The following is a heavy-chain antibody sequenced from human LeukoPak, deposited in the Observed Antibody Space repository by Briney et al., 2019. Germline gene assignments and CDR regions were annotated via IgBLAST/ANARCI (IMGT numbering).Heavy chain of an antibody. D-gene: IGHD6-6*01. Sequence: GGSLRLSCAASGFTLSSYWMTWVRQAPGKGLEWVANIKEDGIEKHYVDSVKGRFTISRDNAENSLYLQMNSLRAEDTAVYYCARVESSAFDYWGQGTLVTVSS. CDR1: GFTLSSYW. J-gene: IGHJ4*02. CDR2: IKEDGIEK. CDR3: ARVESSAFDY. V-gene: IGHV3-7*01.